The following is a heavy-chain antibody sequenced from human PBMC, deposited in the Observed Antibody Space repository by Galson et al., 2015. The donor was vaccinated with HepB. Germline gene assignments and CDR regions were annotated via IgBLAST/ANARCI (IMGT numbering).Heavy chain of an antibody. V-gene: IGHV3-30-3*01. Sequence: SLRLSCAASGFTFSSYAMHWVRQAPGKGLEWVAVISYDGSNKYYADSVKGRFTISRDNSKNTLYLQMNSLRAEDTAVYYCARDSAEWLALFDFDYWGQGTLVTVSS. D-gene: IGHD6-19*01. CDR2: ISYDGSNK. CDR1: GFTFSSYA. J-gene: IGHJ4*02. CDR3: ARDSAEWLALFDFDY.